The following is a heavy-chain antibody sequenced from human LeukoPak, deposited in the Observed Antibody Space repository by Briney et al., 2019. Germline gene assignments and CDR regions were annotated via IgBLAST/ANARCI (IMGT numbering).Heavy chain of an antibody. J-gene: IGHJ4*02. Sequence: GGSLRLSCAASGFTVSGDYMGWVRRAPGKGLEWVSVIYSGGTTYYTDSVKGRFTISRDSSKNTLCLQMTSLRAEDTAVYYCARGGDGDNSMPFDYWGQGTLVTVSS. CDR1: GFTVSGDY. CDR3: ARGGDGDNSMPFDY. D-gene: IGHD5-24*01. CDR2: IYSGGTT. V-gene: IGHV3-53*01.